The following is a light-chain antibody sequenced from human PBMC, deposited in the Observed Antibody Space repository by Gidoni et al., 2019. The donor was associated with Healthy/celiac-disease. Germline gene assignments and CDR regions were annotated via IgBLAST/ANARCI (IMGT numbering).Light chain of an antibody. CDR1: NIGSKS. V-gene: IGLV3-21*04. CDR2: YDN. CDR3: QVWDSSSVV. Sequence: SYVLTQPPSVSVAPGKTARITCGGNNIGSKSVHWYQQKPGQAPVLVIYYDNDRPSGIPERFSGSNSGNTATLTISRVEAGDEADYYCQVWDSSSVVFGGGTKLTVL. J-gene: IGLJ2*01.